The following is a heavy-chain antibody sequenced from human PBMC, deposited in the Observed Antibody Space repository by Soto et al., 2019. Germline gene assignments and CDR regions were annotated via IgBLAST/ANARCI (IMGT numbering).Heavy chain of an antibody. CDR1: GYTFTSYG. CDR3: ARGRYGDY. V-gene: IGHV1-18*01. D-gene: IGHD1-1*01. CDR2: ISAHNENT. J-gene: IGHJ4*02. Sequence: QVNLVQSGAEVRKPGASVKVSCKGSGYTFTSYGIAWVRQAPGQGLEWMGWISAHNENTNYAQKVQGRVIVTRDTSTSPAYMELRNLRSDDTAVYYCARGRYGDYWGQGALVTVSS.